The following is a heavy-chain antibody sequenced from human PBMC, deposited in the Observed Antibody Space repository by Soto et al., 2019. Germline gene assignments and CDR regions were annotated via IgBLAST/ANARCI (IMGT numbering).Heavy chain of an antibody. D-gene: IGHD3-22*01. Sequence: ASVKVSCKASGYIFTNYYIHWVRQAPGQGLEWMGIINLSADRTSYAQKFQGRSTVTMDTSTSTVYMELGSLRSEDTAVYYCVRDPSSGYRSFDYWGQGTLVTVSS. V-gene: IGHV1-46*03. J-gene: IGHJ4*02. CDR1: GYIFTNYY. CDR2: INLSADRT. CDR3: VRDPSSGYRSFDY.